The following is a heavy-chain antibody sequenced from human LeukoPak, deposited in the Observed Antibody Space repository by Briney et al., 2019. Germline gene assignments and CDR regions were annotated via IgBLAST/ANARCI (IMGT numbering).Heavy chain of an antibody. J-gene: IGHJ4*02. Sequence: ASVKVSCKASGGTFSSYAISWVRQAPGQGLEWMGWINPNSGGTNYAQKFQGRVTMTRDTSISTAYMELSRLRSDDTAVYYCARSLRYCSGGSCHLLDYFDYWGQGTLVTVSS. CDR1: GGTFSSYA. CDR3: ARSLRYCSGGSCHLLDYFDY. V-gene: IGHV1-2*02. D-gene: IGHD2-15*01. CDR2: INPNSGGT.